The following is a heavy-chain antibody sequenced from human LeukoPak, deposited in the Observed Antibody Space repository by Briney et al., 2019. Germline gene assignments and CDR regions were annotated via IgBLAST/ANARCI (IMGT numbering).Heavy chain of an antibody. CDR1: GFTFSTYG. J-gene: IGHJ4*02. V-gene: IGHV3-30*02. D-gene: IGHD2-2*02. Sequence: GGSLRLSCAASGFTFSTYGMHWVRQAPARGREWVAFIQYDGDFKYYADSVKGRFTISRDNSKNTLYLQMNSLRAEDTAVYYCAKTSDQLLYSKFDYWGQGTLVTVSS. CDR2: IQYDGDFK. CDR3: AKTSDQLLYSKFDY.